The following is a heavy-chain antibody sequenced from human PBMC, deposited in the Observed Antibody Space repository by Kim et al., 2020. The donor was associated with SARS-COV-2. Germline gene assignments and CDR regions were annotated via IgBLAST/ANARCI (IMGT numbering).Heavy chain of an antibody. Sequence: ASVKVSCKASGYTFTDYSIHWVRQAPGRGLEWMAWISTDSGATNNSQKFQDRITLTRDTSINTTYMELRSLRSDDTAAYFCAREDRVVSSRYYYAMDVWGEGPTVTVSS. J-gene: IGHJ6*02. CDR2: ISTDSGAT. D-gene: IGHD2-15*01. CDR1: GYTFTDYS. CDR3: AREDRVVSSRYYYAMDV. V-gene: IGHV1-2*02.